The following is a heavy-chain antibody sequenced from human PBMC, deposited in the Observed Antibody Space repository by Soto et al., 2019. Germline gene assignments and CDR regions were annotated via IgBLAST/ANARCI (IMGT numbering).Heavy chain of an antibody. CDR2: IIPIFGTA. Sequence: QVQLVQSGAEVKKPGSSVKVSCKASGGTFSSYAISWVRQAPGQGLEWMGGIIPIFGTANYAQKFQGRVTITADKSTSTDYMELRSLRSEDTAVYYCAREGHCSGGSCYSGLSYYYGMDVWGQGTTVTVSS. V-gene: IGHV1-69*06. D-gene: IGHD2-15*01. CDR3: AREGHCSGGSCYSGLSYYYGMDV. CDR1: GGTFSSYA. J-gene: IGHJ6*02.